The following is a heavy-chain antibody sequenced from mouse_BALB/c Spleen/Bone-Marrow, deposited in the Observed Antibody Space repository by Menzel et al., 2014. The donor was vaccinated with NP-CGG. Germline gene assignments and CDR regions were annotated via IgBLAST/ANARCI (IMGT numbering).Heavy chain of an antibody. D-gene: IGHD1-1*01. Sequence: VQGVESGPGLVAPSQSLSITCTVSGFSLTSYGVHWVRQPPEKGLEWLGVIWAGGSTNYNSALMSRLSISKDNSKSQVFLKMNSLQTDDTAMYYCARDPITTEPMDYWGQGTSVTVSS. CDR2: IWAGGST. CDR1: GFSLTSYG. J-gene: IGHJ4*01. V-gene: IGHV2-9*02. CDR3: ARDPITTEPMDY.